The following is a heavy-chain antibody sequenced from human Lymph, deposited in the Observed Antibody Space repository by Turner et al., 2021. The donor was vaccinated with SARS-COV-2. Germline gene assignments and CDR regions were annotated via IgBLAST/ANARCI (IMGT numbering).Heavy chain of an antibody. CDR3: ARDIPTTADYFDY. J-gene: IGHJ4*02. CDR2: ISSSSSYI. CDR1: GYTLSTQS. V-gene: IGHV3-21*01. Sequence: EVQLVVSGGGLVTPGGFLRLSCAASGYTLSTQSMNWVRQAPGKGLEWISCISSSSSYIYYADAVKGRFTSSRDDAKNSLYLQMNSLRAEDKAVYYCARDIPTTADYFDYWGQGTMVTVSS. D-gene: IGHD4-17*01.